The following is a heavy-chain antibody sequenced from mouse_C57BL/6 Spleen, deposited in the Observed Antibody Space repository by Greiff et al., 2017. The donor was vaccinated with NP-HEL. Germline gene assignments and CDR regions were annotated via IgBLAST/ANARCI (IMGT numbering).Heavy chain of an antibody. Sequence: LVKPGASVKISCKASGYTFTDYYMNWVKQSHGKSLEWIGDINPNNGGTSYNQKFKGKATLTVDKSSSTAYMELRSLTSEDSAVYYCARWYPGAWFAYWGQGTLVTVSA. V-gene: IGHV1-26*01. CDR1: GYTFTDYY. CDR3: ARWYPGAWFAY. CDR2: INPNNGGT. J-gene: IGHJ3*01. D-gene: IGHD1-1*02.